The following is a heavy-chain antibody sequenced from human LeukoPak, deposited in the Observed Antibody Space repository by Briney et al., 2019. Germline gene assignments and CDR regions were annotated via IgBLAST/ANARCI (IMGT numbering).Heavy chain of an antibody. CDR1: GGSISSYY. CDR3: ARVGATYDAFDI. V-gene: IGHV4-59*01. J-gene: IGHJ3*02. D-gene: IGHD1-26*01. CDR2: IYYSGST. Sequence: SETLSLTCTVSGGSISSYYWSWIRQPPGKGLEWIGYIYYSGSTNYNPSLKSRVTISVDTSKNQFSLKLSSVTAADTAVYYCARVGATYDAFDIWGQGTMVTVSS.